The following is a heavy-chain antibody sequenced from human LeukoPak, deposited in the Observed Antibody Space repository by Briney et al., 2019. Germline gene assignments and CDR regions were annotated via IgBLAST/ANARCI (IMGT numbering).Heavy chain of an antibody. D-gene: IGHD6-13*01. J-gene: IGHJ6*02. CDR1: GFTFSSYS. V-gene: IGHV3-21*01. CDR2: ISSSSSYI. Sequence: GRSLRLSCAASGFTFSSYSMNWVRQAPGKGLEWVSSISSSSSYIYYADSVKGRFTISRDNAKNSLYLQMNSLRAEDTAVYYCARDGSLQDSSSWSRPRYYYGMHVWGQGTTVTVSS. CDR3: ARDGSLQDSSSWSRPRYYYGMHV.